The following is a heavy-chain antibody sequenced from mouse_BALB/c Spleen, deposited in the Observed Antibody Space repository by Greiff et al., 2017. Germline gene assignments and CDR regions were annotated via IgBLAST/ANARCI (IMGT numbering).Heavy chain of an antibody. V-gene: IGHV14-3*02. CDR2: IDPANGNT. CDR1: GFNIKDTY. J-gene: IGHJ3*01. Sequence: EVKLQESGAELVKPGASVKLSCTASGFNIKDTYMHWVKQRPEQGLEWIGRIDPANGNTKYDPKFQGKATITADTSSNTAYLQLSSLTSEDTAVYYCAIPPYGSSLAWFAYWGQGTLVTVSA. CDR3: AIPPYGSSLAWFAY. D-gene: IGHD1-1*01.